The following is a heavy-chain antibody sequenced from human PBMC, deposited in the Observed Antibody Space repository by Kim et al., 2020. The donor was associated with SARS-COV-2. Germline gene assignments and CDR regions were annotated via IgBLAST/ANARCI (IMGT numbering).Heavy chain of an antibody. D-gene: IGHD1-26*01. J-gene: IGHJ4*02. Sequence: YSPSFQGQVTISADKSISTAYLQWSSLKASDTAMYYCARTDPGGVGATTGWGQGTLVTVSS. CDR3: ARTDPGGVGATTG. V-gene: IGHV5-51*01.